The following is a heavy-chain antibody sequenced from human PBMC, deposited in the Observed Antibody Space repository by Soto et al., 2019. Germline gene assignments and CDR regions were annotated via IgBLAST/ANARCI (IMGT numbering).Heavy chain of an antibody. J-gene: IGHJ4*02. CDR3: AKDLLTMVRGVIMPDY. D-gene: IGHD3-10*01. CDR1: GFTFSSYA. V-gene: IGHV3-23*01. CDR2: ISGCGGST. Sequence: GGSLRLSCAASGFTFSSYAMSWVRQAPGKGLEWVSAISGCGGSTYYADSVKGRFTISRDNSKNTLYLQMNSLRAEDTAVYYCAKDLLTMVRGVIMPDYWGQGTLVTVSS.